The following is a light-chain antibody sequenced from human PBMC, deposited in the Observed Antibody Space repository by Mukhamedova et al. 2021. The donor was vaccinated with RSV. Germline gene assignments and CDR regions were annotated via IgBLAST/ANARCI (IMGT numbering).Light chain of an antibody. Sequence: CQGDSLRSYYASWYQQKPGQAPVLVIYGKNNRPSGIPDRFSGSSSGNTASLTITGAQAEDEADYYCNSRDSSGNHAVFGGGTQLT. J-gene: IGLJ7*01. CDR3: NSRDSSGNHAV. CDR1: SLRSYY. V-gene: IGLV3-19*01. CDR2: GKN.